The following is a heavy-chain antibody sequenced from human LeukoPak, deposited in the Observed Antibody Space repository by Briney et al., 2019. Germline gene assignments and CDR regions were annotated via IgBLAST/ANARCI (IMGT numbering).Heavy chain of an antibody. V-gene: IGHV1-2*02. J-gene: IGHJ4*02. Sequence: GASVKLSCKTSGYTFTSYYIHWVRQAPGQGLDYMGWINPDNGGTNYAQNFQGRVIMTRDTSISTAYMQLSRLTSDDTAVYYCARSPSGELDYWGRGTLVSVSS. CDR1: GYTFTSYY. D-gene: IGHD1-26*01. CDR2: INPDNGGT. CDR3: ARSPSGELDY.